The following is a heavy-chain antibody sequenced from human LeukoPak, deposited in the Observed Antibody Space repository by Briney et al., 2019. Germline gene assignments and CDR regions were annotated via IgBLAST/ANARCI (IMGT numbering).Heavy chain of an antibody. D-gene: IGHD6-19*01. J-gene: IGHJ4*02. V-gene: IGHV3-64*04. Sequence: GGSLRLSCSASGFTFSSYAMHWVRQAPGKGLEYVSAISSNGGSTYYADSVKGRFTISRDNSKSTLYLQMNSLRAEDTAVYYCAKVPLYSSGWFYFDYWGQGTLVTVSS. CDR2: ISSNGGST. CDR3: AKVPLYSSGWFYFDY. CDR1: GFTFSSYA.